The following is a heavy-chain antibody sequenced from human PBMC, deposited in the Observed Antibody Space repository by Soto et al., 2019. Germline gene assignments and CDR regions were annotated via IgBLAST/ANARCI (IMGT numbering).Heavy chain of an antibody. V-gene: IGHV1-18*01. CDR1: GYTFTSYG. Sequence: QVQLVQSGAEVKKPGASVKVSCKASGYTFTSYGISWVRQAPGQGLEGMGWISAYNGNTNYAQKLQGRVTMTTDTSTSTAYMELRSLRSDDTAVYYCARGGRHDSSGYYLPFSGMDVWGQGTTVTVSS. D-gene: IGHD3-22*01. CDR2: ISAYNGNT. J-gene: IGHJ6*02. CDR3: ARGGRHDSSGYYLPFSGMDV.